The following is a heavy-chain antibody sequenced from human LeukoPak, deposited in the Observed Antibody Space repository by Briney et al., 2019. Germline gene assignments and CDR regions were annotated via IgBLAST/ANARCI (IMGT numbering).Heavy chain of an antibody. CDR3: ARGGSSWRIRSFDY. V-gene: IGHV1-2*02. CDR2: INPNSGGT. CDR1: GYTFTGYY. D-gene: IGHD6-13*01. J-gene: IGHJ4*02. Sequence: GASEKVSCKASGYTFTGYYMHWVRQAPGQGLEWMGWINPNSGGTNYAQKFQGRVTMTRDTSISTAYMELSRLRSDDTAVYYCARGGSSWRIRSFDYWGQGTLVTVSS.